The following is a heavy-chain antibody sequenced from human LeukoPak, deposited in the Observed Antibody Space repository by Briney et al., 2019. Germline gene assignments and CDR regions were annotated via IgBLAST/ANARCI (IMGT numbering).Heavy chain of an antibody. CDR2: MYYSGST. Sequence: SETLSLTCTVSGGSISSYYWSWIRQPPGKGLEWIGSMYYSGSTFYKPSLKSRVTISVDTSKNQFSLKLYSVTASDAAIYYCARHLSGTTMAHYFDFWGQGTLVTVSS. V-gene: IGHV4-59*04. J-gene: IGHJ4*02. D-gene: IGHD1-1*01. CDR3: ARHLSGTTMAHYFDF. CDR1: GGSISSYY.